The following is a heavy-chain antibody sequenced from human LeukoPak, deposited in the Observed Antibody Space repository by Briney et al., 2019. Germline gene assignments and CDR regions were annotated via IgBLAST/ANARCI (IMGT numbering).Heavy chain of an antibody. CDR3: AKIDDSSGYYP. J-gene: IGHJ5*02. V-gene: IGHV3-30*18. CDR2: MSYDGSKT. CDR1: GFTFSSYG. D-gene: IGHD3-22*01. Sequence: GGSLRLSCAASGFTFSSYGMHWVRQAPGKGLEWVAVMSYDGSKTYYADSVKGRFTISRDNSKNTLYLQMNSLRAEDTAVYYCAKIDDSSGYYPWGQGTLVTVSS.